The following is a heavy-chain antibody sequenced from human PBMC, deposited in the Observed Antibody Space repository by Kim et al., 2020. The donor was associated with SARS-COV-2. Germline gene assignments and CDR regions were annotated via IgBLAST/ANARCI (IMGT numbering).Heavy chain of an antibody. V-gene: IGHV4-39*01. CDR3: SRQVRYSSGWY. CDR1: GGSLSSSSYY. CDR2: AYYIWNT. D-gene: IGHD6-19*01. J-gene: IGHJ2*01. Sequence: SETLSLTCTVSGGSLSSSSYYWGWIRQPPGKGLEWIGTAYYIWNTYYNPSLKSRVTISVDTSKNQFSLKLGSVTAADTAGYYCSRQVRYSSGWY.